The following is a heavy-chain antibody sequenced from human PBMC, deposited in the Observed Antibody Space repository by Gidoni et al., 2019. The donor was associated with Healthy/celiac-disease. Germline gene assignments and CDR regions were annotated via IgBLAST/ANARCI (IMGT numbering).Heavy chain of an antibody. V-gene: IGHV4-34*01. CDR1: GGSFSGYY. Sequence: QVQLQQWGAGLLKPSETLSLTCAVYGGSFSGYYWSWIRQPPGKGLEWIGEINHSGSTNYNPSLQSRVTISVDTSKNQFSLKLSSVTAADTAVYYCARAAHDYIWGSYRYTNTKNFDYWGQGTLVTVSS. CDR3: ARAAHDYIWGSYRYTNTKNFDY. D-gene: IGHD3-16*02. J-gene: IGHJ4*02. CDR2: INHSGST.